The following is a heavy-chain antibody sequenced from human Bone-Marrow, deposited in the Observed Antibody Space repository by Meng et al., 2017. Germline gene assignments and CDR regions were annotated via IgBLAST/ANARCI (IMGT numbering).Heavy chain of an antibody. D-gene: IGHD6-13*01. Sequence: SETLSLTCTVSGGSISSSSYYWGWNRQPPGKGLEWIGYIYYSGSTNYNPSLKSRVTISVDTSKNQFSLKLSSVTAADTAVYYCARVSSSWHGYGMDVWGQGTTVTVSS. V-gene: IGHV4-61*05. J-gene: IGHJ6*02. CDR2: IYYSGST. CDR3: ARVSSSWHGYGMDV. CDR1: GGSISSSSYY.